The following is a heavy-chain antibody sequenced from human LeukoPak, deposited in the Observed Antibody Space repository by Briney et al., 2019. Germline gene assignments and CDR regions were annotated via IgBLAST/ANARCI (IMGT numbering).Heavy chain of an antibody. D-gene: IGHD3-3*01. CDR1: GYTFTSHH. Sequence: GASVKVSCKASGYTFTSHHMHWVRQAPGQGLEWMGIINPSGGSTNYAQKFQGRVIMTRNMSTSTAYMELSSLRSEDTAVYYCAREAATIFGVVRTQTTKLPHRFDPWGQGTLVTVSS. J-gene: IGHJ5*02. V-gene: IGHV1-46*01. CDR2: INPSGGST. CDR3: AREAATIFGVVRTQTTKLPHRFDP.